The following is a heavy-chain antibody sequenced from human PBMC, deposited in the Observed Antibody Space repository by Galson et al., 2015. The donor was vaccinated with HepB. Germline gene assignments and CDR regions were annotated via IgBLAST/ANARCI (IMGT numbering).Heavy chain of an antibody. J-gene: IGHJ6*03. V-gene: IGHV1-8*01. D-gene: IGHD3-22*01. CDR3: ARGTFPSPLYYGHYYYYYMDV. CDR1: GYTFTSFD. Sequence: SVKVSCKASGYTFTSFDINWVRQATGHGLEWMGWMNPNSGNTGYAQKFQGRVTMTRNTSISTAYMELSSLRSEDTAVYYCARGTFPSPLYYGHYYYYYMDVWGKGTTVTVSS. CDR2: MNPNSGNT.